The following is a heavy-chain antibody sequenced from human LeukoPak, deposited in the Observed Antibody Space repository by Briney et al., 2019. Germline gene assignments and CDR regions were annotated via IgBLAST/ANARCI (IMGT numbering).Heavy chain of an antibody. V-gene: IGHV3-21*01. CDR3: ARDGVVVIAISFDY. CDR2: ISSSSSYI. D-gene: IGHD2-21*01. J-gene: IGHJ4*02. Sequence: GGSLRLSCAASGCTFSSYSMNWVRQAPGKGLEWVSSISSSSSYIYYADSVKGRFTISRDNAKNSLYLQMNSLRAEDTAVYYSARDGVVVIAISFDYWGQGTLVTVSS. CDR1: GCTFSSYS.